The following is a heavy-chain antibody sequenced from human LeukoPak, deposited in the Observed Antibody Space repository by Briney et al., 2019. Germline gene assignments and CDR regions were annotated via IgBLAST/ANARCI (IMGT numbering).Heavy chain of an antibody. CDR2: IFYSGTT. CDR3: ARDRTGYFFDD. CDR1: GASISSGAYY. V-gene: IGHV4-31*03. Sequence: SETLSLTCSVSGASISSGAYYWSWIRQHPGKGLEWIGYIFYSGTTYYNPSLKSRVTMSVDTSKNQFSLKLSSVTAADTAVYFCARDRTGYFFDDWGQGTLVTVSS. J-gene: IGHJ4*02.